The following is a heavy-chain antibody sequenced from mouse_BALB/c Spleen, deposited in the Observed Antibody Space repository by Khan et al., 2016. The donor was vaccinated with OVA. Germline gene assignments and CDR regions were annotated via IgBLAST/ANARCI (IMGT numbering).Heavy chain of an antibody. V-gene: IGHV9-4*02. CDR1: GYTFTTAG. CDR3: ARGGAAYDRNEGGAMEY. CDR2: INTHSGVP. Sequence: QIQLVQSGPELKKPGETVRISCKASGYTFTTAGIQWVQKMPGKGLKWIGWINTHSGVPKYAEDFKGRFAFSLEISVSTAYLQITNLKNEDTATYFCARGGAAYDRNEGGAMEYWGQGTSVTVSS. J-gene: IGHJ4*01. D-gene: IGHD2-5*01.